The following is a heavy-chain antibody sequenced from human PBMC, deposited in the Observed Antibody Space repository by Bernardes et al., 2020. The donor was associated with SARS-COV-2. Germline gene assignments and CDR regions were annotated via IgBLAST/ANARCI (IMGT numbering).Heavy chain of an antibody. V-gene: IGHV3-74*01. CDR3: ARGPQGMNYYYYLIDV. CDR2: INGDGSSI. CDR1: GFTFSSYW. D-gene: IGHD3-10*01. J-gene: IGHJ6*02. Sequence: GGSLRLSCAASGFTFSSYWMHWVRLGPGKGPVWVSRINGDGSSINYADSVKGRFTISRDNAKSSLYLQVNSLRADDTAVYYCARGPQGMNYYYYLIDVWGQGTTVTVSS.